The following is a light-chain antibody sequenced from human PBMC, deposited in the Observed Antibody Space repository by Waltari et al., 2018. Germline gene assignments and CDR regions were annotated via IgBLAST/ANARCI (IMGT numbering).Light chain of an antibody. CDR1: NIGTKS. CDR3: QVWDANNEPGL. J-gene: IGLJ1*01. CDR2: YDS. Sequence: SYVLTQPPSVSVAPGETARITCGGHNIGTKSVNWYRQKPGQAPVLVISYDSDRPSGIPERFSGSNSGDTATLTISRVEAGDEADYYCQVWDANNEPGLFGTGTEVTV. V-gene: IGLV3-21*01.